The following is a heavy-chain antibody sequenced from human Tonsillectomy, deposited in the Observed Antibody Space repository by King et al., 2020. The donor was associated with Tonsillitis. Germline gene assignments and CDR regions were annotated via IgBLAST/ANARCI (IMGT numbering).Heavy chain of an antibody. CDR1: GGSFSGYY. CDR3: AATGSSWELDY. D-gene: IGHD6-13*01. CDR2: INHSGST. V-gene: IGHV4-34*01. Sequence: VQLQQWGAGLLKPSETLSLTCAVYGGSFSGYYWSWIRQPPGKGLEWIGEINHSGSTNYNPSLKSRVTISVDTSKNQFSLKLSSVTAADTAVYYCAATGSSWELDYWGQGTLVTVSS. J-gene: IGHJ4*02.